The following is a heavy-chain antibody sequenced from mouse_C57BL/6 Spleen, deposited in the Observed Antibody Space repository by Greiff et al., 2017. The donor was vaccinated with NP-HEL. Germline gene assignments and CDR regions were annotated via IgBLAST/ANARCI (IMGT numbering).Heavy chain of an antibody. Sequence: EVKVVESGGGLVQPKGSLKLSCAASGFSFNTYAMNWVRQAPGKGLEWVARIRSKSNNYATYYADSVKDRFTISRDDSESMLYLQMNNLKTEDTAMYYCVRLYYGNYRAMDYWGQGTSVTVSS. CDR2: IRSKSNNYAT. D-gene: IGHD2-1*01. J-gene: IGHJ4*01. V-gene: IGHV10-1*01. CDR1: GFSFNTYA. CDR3: VRLYYGNYRAMDY.